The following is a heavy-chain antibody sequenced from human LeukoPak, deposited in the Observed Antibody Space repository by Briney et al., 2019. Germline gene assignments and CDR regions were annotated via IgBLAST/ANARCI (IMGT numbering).Heavy chain of an antibody. D-gene: IGHD3-22*01. CDR3: ERDGRVGGDYYDSGGYHSDAFDI. Sequence: SETLSLTCTVPGGSISSYYWSWIRQPPGKGLEWIGYIYYSGSTNYNPSLKSRVNISVGTFKDQLFLKLRSVSAADTAVYYCERDGRVGGDYYDSGGYHSDAFDIWGRGTMVSV. V-gene: IGHV4-59*01. CDR2: IYYSGST. J-gene: IGHJ3*02. CDR1: GGSISSYY.